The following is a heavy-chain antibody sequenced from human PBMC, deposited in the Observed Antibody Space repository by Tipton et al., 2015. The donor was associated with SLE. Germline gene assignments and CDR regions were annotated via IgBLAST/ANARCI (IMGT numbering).Heavy chain of an antibody. J-gene: IGHJ2*01. D-gene: IGHD1-26*01. Sequence: TLSLTCAVYGASLSGHYWSWIRQTPGKGLECIGESNDSGKTNYNPALKSRVTISVDTSRNQFSLRLTSVTAADTAVYYCARRRIGLADRYFDLWGPGTLVTVSS. V-gene: IGHV4-34*01. CDR3: ARRRIGLADRYFDL. CDR2: SNDSGKT. CDR1: GASLSGHY.